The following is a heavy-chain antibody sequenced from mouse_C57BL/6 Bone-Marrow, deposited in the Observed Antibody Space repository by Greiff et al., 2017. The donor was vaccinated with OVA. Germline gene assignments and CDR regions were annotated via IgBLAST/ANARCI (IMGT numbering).Heavy chain of an antibody. D-gene: IGHD2-5*01. CDR3: ARDTPLYYSKDY. V-gene: IGHV5-4*01. Sequence: EVMLVESGGGLVKPGGSLKLSCAASGFTFSSYAMSWVRQTPEQRLEWVATISDGGSYTYYPANVKGRFTISRDNAKNNLYLQVGHLKSEDTAMYYCARDTPLYYSKDYWGQGTTLTVSS. J-gene: IGHJ2*01. CDR1: GFTFSSYA. CDR2: ISDGGSYT.